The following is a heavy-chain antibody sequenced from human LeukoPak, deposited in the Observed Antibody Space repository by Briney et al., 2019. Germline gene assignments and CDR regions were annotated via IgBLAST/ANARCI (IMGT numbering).Heavy chain of an antibody. CDR2: IKQDGSEK. D-gene: IGHD3-9*01. CDR3: ARDFDWLFDY. V-gene: IGHV3-7*04. CDR1: GFSFSSNG. J-gene: IGHJ4*02. Sequence: GGSLRLSCAASGFSFSSNGMSWVRQAPGKGLEWVANIKQDGSEKYYVDSVKGRFTISRDNAKNSLYLQMNSLRAEDTAVYYCARDFDWLFDYWGQGTLVTVSS.